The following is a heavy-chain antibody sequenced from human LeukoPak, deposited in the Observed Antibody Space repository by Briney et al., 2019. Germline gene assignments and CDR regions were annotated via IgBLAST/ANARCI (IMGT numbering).Heavy chain of an antibody. Sequence: GGSLTLSCAASGFTFSSYSMNWVRQAPGKGLEWVSYISNSSSTICYADSVKGRFTISRDNAKHSLYLQMNSLRAEDTAVYYCARVWAAAAVISDYWGQGTLVTVSS. CDR3: ARVWAAAAVISDY. V-gene: IGHV3-48*01. CDR2: ISNSSSTI. J-gene: IGHJ4*02. D-gene: IGHD6-13*01. CDR1: GFTFSSYS.